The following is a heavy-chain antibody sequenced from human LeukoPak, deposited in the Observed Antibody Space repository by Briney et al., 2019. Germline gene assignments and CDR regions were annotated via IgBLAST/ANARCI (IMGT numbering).Heavy chain of an antibody. J-gene: IGHJ6*03. CDR3: ARVSEYYDFFPSTVYYYYMDV. CDR2: ISGSGGST. V-gene: IGHV3-23*01. CDR1: GFTFSSYA. Sequence: PGGSLRLSCAASGFTFSSYAMSWVRQAPGKGLEWVSAISGSGGSTYYADSVKGRFTISRDNSKNTLYLQMNSLRAEDTAVYYCARVSEYYDFFPSTVYYYYMDVWGKGTTVTVSS. D-gene: IGHD3-3*01.